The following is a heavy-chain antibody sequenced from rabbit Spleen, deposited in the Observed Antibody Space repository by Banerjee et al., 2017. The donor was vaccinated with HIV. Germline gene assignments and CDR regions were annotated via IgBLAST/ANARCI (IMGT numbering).Heavy chain of an antibody. V-gene: IGHV1S45*01. J-gene: IGHJ4*01. Sequence: QEQLVESGGGLVKPGASLTLTCTASGFSFSSGDDMCWVRQAPGKGLEWIACIGTGGGDTYYANWAKGRFTISKTSSTTVTLQVTSLTAADTATYFCARETWGSTGNYGLWGPGTLVTVS. CDR3: ARETWGSTGNYGL. CDR2: IGTGGGDT. CDR1: GFSFSSGDD. D-gene: IGHD7-1*01.